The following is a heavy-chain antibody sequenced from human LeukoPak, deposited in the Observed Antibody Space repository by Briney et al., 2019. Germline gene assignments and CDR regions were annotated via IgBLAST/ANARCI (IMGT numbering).Heavy chain of an antibody. CDR2: MNPNSGNT. V-gene: IGHV1-8*01. CDR1: GYTFTSYD. J-gene: IGHJ4*02. D-gene: IGHD6-13*01. CDR3: ARGAIAAAACFDY. Sequence: WASVKVSCKASGYTFTSYDINWVRQATGQGLEWMGWMNPNSGNTGYAQKFQGRVIMTRNTSISTAYMELSSLRSEDTAVYYCARGAIAAAACFDYWGQGTLVTVSS.